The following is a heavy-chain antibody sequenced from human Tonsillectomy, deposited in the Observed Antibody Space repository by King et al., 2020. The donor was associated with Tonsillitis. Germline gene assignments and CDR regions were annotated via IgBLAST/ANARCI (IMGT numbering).Heavy chain of an antibody. CDR1: GGSVSSGSYY. CDR2: IYYSGST. Sequence: QLQESGPGLVKPSETLSLTCTVSGGSVSSGSYYWSWIRQPPGKGLEWIGYIYYSGSTHYNPSLKSRVNISVETSKNQFSLKLSSVTTADTAVYYCARVWVNLVVPAAMFTWFDPWGQGTLVTVSS. CDR3: ARVWVNLVVPAAMFTWFDP. J-gene: IGHJ5*02. V-gene: IGHV4-61*01. D-gene: IGHD2-2*01.